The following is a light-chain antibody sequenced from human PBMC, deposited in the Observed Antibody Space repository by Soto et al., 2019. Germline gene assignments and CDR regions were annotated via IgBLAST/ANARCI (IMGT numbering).Light chain of an antibody. CDR1: QSVSNY. V-gene: IGKV3-20*01. CDR2: GTS. Sequence: EIVLTQSPATLSLSPGERATLSCRASQSVSNYLAWYQQKPGQAPRLLIFGTSSRATGIPDRFSGSGSGTDFTLSISRLEPEDFAVYYCQQYASSPLLTFGGGTKVEIK. J-gene: IGKJ4*01. CDR3: QQYASSPLLT.